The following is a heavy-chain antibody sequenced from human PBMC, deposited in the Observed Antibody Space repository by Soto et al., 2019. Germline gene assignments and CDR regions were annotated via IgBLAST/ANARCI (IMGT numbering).Heavy chain of an antibody. CDR2: ISGSGTTI. Sequence: EVQLVESGGGLVQPGGSLRLSCAASGLTFSSYNMNWVRQAPGKGLEWDSHISGSGTTIYYADSVKGRFTISRDNAENSLYLQMNSLRADDTAVYYCARERRSSWYFDSWGQGTLVTVSS. J-gene: IGHJ4*02. D-gene: IGHD6-13*01. V-gene: IGHV3-48*01. CDR1: GLTFSSYN. CDR3: ARERRSSWYFDS.